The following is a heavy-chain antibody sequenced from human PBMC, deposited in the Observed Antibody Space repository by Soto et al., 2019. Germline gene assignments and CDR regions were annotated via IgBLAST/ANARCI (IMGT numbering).Heavy chain of an antibody. CDR1: GGSISSCGYS. Sequence: AVSGGSISSCGYSWSWIRQPPGKGLEWIGYIYHSGSTYYNPSLKSRVTISVDRSKNPFSPKLSSVTAADTAVYYCARVRPYGDYDYWGQGTLVTVSS. CDR2: IYHSGST. D-gene: IGHD4-17*01. CDR3: ARVRPYGDYDY. J-gene: IGHJ4*02. V-gene: IGHV4-30-2*01.